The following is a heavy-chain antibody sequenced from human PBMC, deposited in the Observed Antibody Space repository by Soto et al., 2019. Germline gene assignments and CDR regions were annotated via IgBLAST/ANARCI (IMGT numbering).Heavy chain of an antibody. CDR1: GYTFTGYY. V-gene: IGHV1-2*04. CDR2: INPNSGGT. Sequence: QVQLVQSGAEVKKPGASVKVSCKASGYTFTGYYMHWVRQAPGQGLEWIGWINPNSGGTNYAQKFQGWVTMTRDTSISTAYMELSRLRSDDTAVYYCARDRGSIAVAGNFDYWGQGTLVTVSS. D-gene: IGHD6-19*01. J-gene: IGHJ4*02. CDR3: ARDRGSIAVAGNFDY.